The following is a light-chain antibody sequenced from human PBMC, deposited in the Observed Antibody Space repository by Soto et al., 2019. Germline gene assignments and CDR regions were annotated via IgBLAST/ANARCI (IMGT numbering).Light chain of an antibody. J-gene: IGLJ1*01. V-gene: IGLV2-8*01. CDR1: SSDVGRYNH. CDR3: SAYAGSIFV. CDR2: DVD. Sequence: QSVLTQPPSASGSPGQSVTISCTGSSSDVGRYNHVSWYQQHPGKAPKLIIFDVDKRPSGVPDRFSSSKSVNTASLTVSGLQAEDEADYYCSAYAGSIFVFGTGTKVTVL.